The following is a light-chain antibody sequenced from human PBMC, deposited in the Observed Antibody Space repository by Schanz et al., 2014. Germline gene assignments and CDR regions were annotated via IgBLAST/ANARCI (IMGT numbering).Light chain of an antibody. CDR1: TRDVANHNI. Sequence: QSALAQPASVSGSPGQSITISCTGTTRDVANHNIVSWYQQHPGKAPKLMIYDDIKRPSGVSIRFSGSTSGNTASLTISGLQAEGEGDYYCCSYTSSNTLEFGGGTKLTVL. J-gene: IGLJ2*01. CDR3: CSYTSSNTLE. CDR2: DDI. V-gene: IGLV2-14*02.